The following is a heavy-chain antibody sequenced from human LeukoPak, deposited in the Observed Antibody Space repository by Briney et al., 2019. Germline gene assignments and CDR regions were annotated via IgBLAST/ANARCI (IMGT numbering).Heavy chain of an antibody. J-gene: IGHJ4*02. CDR3: AKDWFATTDY. V-gene: IGHV3-74*01. CDR2: ITTDETT. D-gene: IGHD1/OR15-1a*01. Sequence: GGSLRLSCAASGFPFSVSWMHWFRQVPGKGLMWVSRITTDETTTYADSVRGRFSISRDNAKNTVYLQMNSLRVEDTAAYYCAKDWFATTDYWGQGILVTVSS. CDR1: GFPFSVSW.